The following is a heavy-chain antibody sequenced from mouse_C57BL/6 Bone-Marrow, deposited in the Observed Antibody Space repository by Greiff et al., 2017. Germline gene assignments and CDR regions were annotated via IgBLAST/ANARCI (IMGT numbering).Heavy chain of an antibody. CDR1: GYSITSGYY. J-gene: IGHJ2*01. D-gene: IGHD2-4*01. V-gene: IGHV3-6*01. CDR3: AGIYYDYDRYYFDY. Sequence: EVKLQESGPGLVKPSQSLSLTCSVTGYSITSGYYWNWIRQFPGNKLEWMGYISYDGSNNYNPSLKNRISITRDTSKNQFFLKLNSVTTEDTATXYGAGIYYDYDRYYFDYWGQGTTLTVSS. CDR2: ISYDGSN.